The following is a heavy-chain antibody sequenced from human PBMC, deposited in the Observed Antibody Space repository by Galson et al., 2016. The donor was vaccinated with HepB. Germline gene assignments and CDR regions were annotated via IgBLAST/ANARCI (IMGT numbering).Heavy chain of an antibody. D-gene: IGHD3-16*01. Sequence: SLRLSCAASGFSFDDHGMHWVRQRPGKGLEWVSGINWDSNRIAYADSVRGRFTISRDNAKNSLFLQMDNLRPEDSAFYYCARDKGEGTSFLPYYFDYWGQGTQVTVYS. CDR2: INWDSNRI. V-gene: IGHV3-9*01. CDR1: GFSFDDHG. CDR3: ARDKGEGTSFLPYYFDY. J-gene: IGHJ4*02.